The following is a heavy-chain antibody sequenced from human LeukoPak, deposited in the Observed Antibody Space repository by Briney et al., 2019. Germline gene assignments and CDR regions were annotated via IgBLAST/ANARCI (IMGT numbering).Heavy chain of an antibody. J-gene: IGHJ4*02. Sequence: ASETLSLTCTVSGGSISSYHWSWIRQPPGKGLEWIGYIYYSGSTNYNPSLKSRVTISVDTSKNQFSLKLNSVTAADTAVYYCARGWGIAARPNYFDYWGQGTLVTVSS. CDR3: ARGWGIAARPNYFDY. CDR1: GGSISSYH. V-gene: IGHV4-59*01. D-gene: IGHD6-6*01. CDR2: IYYSGST.